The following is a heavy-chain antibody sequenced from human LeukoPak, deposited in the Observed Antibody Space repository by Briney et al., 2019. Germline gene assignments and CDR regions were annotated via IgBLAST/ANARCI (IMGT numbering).Heavy chain of an antibody. CDR3: TTDIYGGNSAVDY. D-gene: IGHD4-23*01. CDR2: IKSKTDGGTT. J-gene: IGHJ4*02. CDR1: GFTFSNAW. Sequence: GGSLRLSCAASGFTFSNAWMSWVRQAPGKGLEWVGRIKSKTDGGTTDYAAPVKGRFTISRDDSKNTLCLQMNSLKTEDTAVYYCTTDIYGGNSAVDYWGQGTLVTVSS. V-gene: IGHV3-15*01.